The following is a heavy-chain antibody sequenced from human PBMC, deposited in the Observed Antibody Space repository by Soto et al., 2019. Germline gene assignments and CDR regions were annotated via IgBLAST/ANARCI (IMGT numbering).Heavy chain of an antibody. CDR1: GYSFTSYW. CDR3: ASLCGPAELSNAAYLQY. CDR2: IYPGESDP. Sequence: GAEVKKTEQTLKIYCKGSGYSFTSYWIGWVRQMPGKGLEWMGLIYPGESDPRYSPSFQGQVTISADKSISTAYLQLSSLKASDTAMYYSASLCGPAELSNAAYLQYWGQCTLVTVSS. V-gene: IGHV5-51*03. D-gene: IGHD3-10*01. J-gene: IGHJ1*01.